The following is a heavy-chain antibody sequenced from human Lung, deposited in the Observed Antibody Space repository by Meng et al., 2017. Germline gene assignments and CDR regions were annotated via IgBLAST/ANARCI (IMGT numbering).Heavy chain of an antibody. CDR1: GGAFSDYY. D-gene: IGHD4-11*01. J-gene: IGHJ4*02. V-gene: IGHV4-34*01. CDR2: INHSGST. CDR3: ARGPTTMAHDFDY. Sequence: VQLQQVGAGLLKPSETLSLTCVVSGGAFSDYYWGWIRQPPGKGLEWIGEINHSGSTNYNPSLESRATISVDTSQNNLSLKLSSVTAADSAVYYCARGPTTMAHDFDYWGQGTLVTVSS.